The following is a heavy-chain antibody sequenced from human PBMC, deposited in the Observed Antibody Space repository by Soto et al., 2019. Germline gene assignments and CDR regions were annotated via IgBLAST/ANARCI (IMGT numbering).Heavy chain of an antibody. Sequence: PGGSLRLSWVASGFPFSDYAMTWVRQAPGKGLEWVSSISGSGDYTYFADSVKGRFTISRDNSKDTLYLQMSSLRVEDTAVYYCARDKGRSPLDYWGQGTLVTVSS. CDR3: ARDKGRSPLDY. CDR2: ISGSGDYT. V-gene: IGHV3-23*01. J-gene: IGHJ4*02. CDR1: GFPFSDYA. D-gene: IGHD2-15*01.